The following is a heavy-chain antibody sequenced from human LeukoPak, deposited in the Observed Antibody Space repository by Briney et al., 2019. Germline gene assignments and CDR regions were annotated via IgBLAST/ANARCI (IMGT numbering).Heavy chain of an antibody. CDR2: IYYSGST. D-gene: IGHD3-3*01. CDR1: GDSTSSDRYY. CDR3: ARHDFWSGRGLGY. Sequence: SETLSLTCTISGDSTSSDRYYGGWVRQPPGKGLEWIGNIYYSGSTYYNPSLKSRVTMSVDTSKNQFSLKLSSVTAADTAVYYCARHDFWSGRGLGYWGQGTLVTVSS. J-gene: IGHJ4*02. V-gene: IGHV4-39*01.